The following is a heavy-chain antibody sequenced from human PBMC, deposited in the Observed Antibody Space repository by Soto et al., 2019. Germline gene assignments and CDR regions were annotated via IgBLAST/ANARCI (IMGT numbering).Heavy chain of an antibody. J-gene: IGHJ4*02. V-gene: IGHV4-61*01. CDR1: GGSVSSGSYY. CDR2: IYYSGST. D-gene: IGHD3-22*01. Sequence: SETLSLTCTVSGGSVSSGSYYWSWIRQPPGKGLEWIGYIYYSGSTNYNPSLKSRVTISVDTSKNQFSLKLSSVTAADTAVYYCARLLPYDSSGYVGFDYWGQGTLVTVSSGKKPPASVKASDTAMCYCARLQAAAGDNDLTFDYWGQGTLVTVSS. CDR3: ARLLPYDSSGYVGFDYWGQGTLVTVSSGKKPPASVKASDTAMCYCARLQAAAGDNDLTFDY.